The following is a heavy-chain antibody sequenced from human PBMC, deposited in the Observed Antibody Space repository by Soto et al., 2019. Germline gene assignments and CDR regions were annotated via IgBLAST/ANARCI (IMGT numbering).Heavy chain of an antibody. CDR2: INPNSGGT. Sequence: ASVKVSCKASGYTFTGYYMHWVRQAPGQGLEWMGWINPNSGGTNYAQKFQGWVTMTRDTSISTAYMELSRLRSDDTAVYYCARGGSSSSRGVNWFDPWGQGTLVTVSS. J-gene: IGHJ5*02. D-gene: IGHD6-6*01. CDR1: GYTFTGYY. V-gene: IGHV1-2*04. CDR3: ARGGSSSSRGVNWFDP.